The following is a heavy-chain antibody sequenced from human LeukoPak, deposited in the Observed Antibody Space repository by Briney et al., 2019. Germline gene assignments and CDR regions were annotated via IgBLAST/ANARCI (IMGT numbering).Heavy chain of an antibody. CDR3: AREARHGFDY. J-gene: IGHJ4*02. V-gene: IGHV4-39*07. CDR2: IYYSGST. CDR1: GGSISSSSYY. Sequence: SETLSLTCTVSGGSISSSSYYWGWIRQPPGKGLEWIGSIYYSGSTYYNPSLKSRVTISVDTSKNQFSLKLSSVTAADTALYYCAREARHGFDYWGQGTLVTVSS.